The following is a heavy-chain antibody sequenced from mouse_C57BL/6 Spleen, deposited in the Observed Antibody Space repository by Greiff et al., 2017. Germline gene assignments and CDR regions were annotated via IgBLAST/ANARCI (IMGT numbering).Heavy chain of an antibody. CDR3: SNFYGSSFDY. V-gene: IGHV3-6*01. D-gene: IGHD1-1*01. CDR2: ISYDGSN. Sequence: VQLQQSGPGLVKPSQSLSLTCSVTGYSITSGYYWNWIRQFPGNKLEWMGYISYDGSNNYNPSLKNRISITRDTSKNQFFLKLNSVTTEDTATYYCSNFYGSSFDYWGQGTTLTVSS. CDR1: GYSITSGYY. J-gene: IGHJ2*01.